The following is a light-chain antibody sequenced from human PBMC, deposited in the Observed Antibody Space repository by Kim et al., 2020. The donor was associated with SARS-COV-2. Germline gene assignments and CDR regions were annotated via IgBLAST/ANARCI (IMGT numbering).Light chain of an antibody. V-gene: IGLV1-40*01. CDR3: QSYDNSLSVWV. Sequence: QRVTLSCTGSSSNLGAGSYVHWYQQLPGTAPRLLIFGNNNRPSGVPDRFSGSKSGTSASLAITGLQAEDESAYYCQSYDNSLSVWVFGGGTQLTVL. J-gene: IGLJ3*02. CDR2: GNN. CDR1: SSNLGAGSY.